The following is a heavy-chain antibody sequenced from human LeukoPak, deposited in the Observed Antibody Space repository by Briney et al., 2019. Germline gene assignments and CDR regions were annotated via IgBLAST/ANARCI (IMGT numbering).Heavy chain of an antibody. Sequence: PGGSLRLSCAASGFTFSSYWMSWVLQAPGKGLEWVANIKQDGSEKYYVDSVKGRFTISRDNAKNSLYLQMNSLRAEDTAVYYCAREGGDIVVVPAADDAFDIWGQGTMVTVSS. D-gene: IGHD2-2*01. V-gene: IGHV3-7*04. J-gene: IGHJ3*02. CDR2: IKQDGSEK. CDR1: GFTFSSYW. CDR3: AREGGDIVVVPAADDAFDI.